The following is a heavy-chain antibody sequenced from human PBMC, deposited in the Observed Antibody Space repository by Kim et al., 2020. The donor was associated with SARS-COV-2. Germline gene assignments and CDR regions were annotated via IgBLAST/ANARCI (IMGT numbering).Heavy chain of an antibody. CDR1: GFTFSSYA. Sequence: GGSLRLSCAASGFTFSSYAMSWVRQAPGKGLEWVSAISGSGGSTYYADSVKGRFTISRDNSKNTLYLQMNSLRAEDTAVYYCAKDVWDIVVVPAAEPFDYWGQGTLVTVSS. J-gene: IGHJ4*02. V-gene: IGHV3-23*01. D-gene: IGHD2-2*01. CDR3: AKDVWDIVVVPAAEPFDY. CDR2: ISGSGGST.